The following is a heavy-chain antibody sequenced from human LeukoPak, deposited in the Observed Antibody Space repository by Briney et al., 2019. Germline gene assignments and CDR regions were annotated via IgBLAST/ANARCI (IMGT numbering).Heavy chain of an antibody. D-gene: IGHD3-10*01. J-gene: IGHJ4*02. CDR1: GYTFTGYY. Sequence: GASVKVSCKASGYTFTGYYMHCVRHAPGQGVEWMGWINPNSGGTNYAQKFQGRVTMTRDTSISKAYMELSRLRSDDTAVYYCARKRGASDYWGQGTLVTVSS. CDR3: ARKRGASDY. V-gene: IGHV1-2*02. CDR2: INPNSGGT.